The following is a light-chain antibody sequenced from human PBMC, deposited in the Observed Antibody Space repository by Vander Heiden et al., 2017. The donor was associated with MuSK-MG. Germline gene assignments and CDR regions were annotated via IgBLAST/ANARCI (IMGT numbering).Light chain of an antibody. CDR1: ALPKLY. CDR3: HSADSSGNYVV. Sequence: SYELTQPPSVSVSPGPTARITCAGDALPKLYASWYQQKPGQAPVLLIYNDSERPSGIPERFSGSSSGTTVTLTTSGVQAEEEADYYCHSADSSGNYVVFGGGTKLTVL. J-gene: IGLJ2*01. V-gene: IGLV3-25*02. CDR2: NDS.